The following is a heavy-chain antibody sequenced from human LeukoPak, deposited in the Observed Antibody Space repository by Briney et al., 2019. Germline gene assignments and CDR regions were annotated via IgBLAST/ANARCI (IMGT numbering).Heavy chain of an antibody. Sequence: PGGSLRLSCTASGFTFRIYWMDWVRQAPGKGLVWVSRINNKGSNTNYADSVKGRFTISRDNAKNTLYLEMNSLRAEDTAVYYCASFGAHDWLDPWGQGTLVTVSS. D-gene: IGHD1-26*01. V-gene: IGHV3-74*01. CDR3: ASFGAHDWLDP. CDR1: GFTFRIYW. CDR2: INNKGSNT. J-gene: IGHJ5*02.